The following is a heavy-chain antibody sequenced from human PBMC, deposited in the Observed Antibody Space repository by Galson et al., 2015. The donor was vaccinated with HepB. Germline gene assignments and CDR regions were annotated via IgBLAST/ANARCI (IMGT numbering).Heavy chain of an antibody. J-gene: IGHJ5*02. V-gene: IGHV3-23*01. CDR1: GFIFSAFD. D-gene: IGHD3-9*01. CDR3: AKDFNWPEGS. Sequence: SLRLSCAASGFIFSAFDMNWVRQAPGKGPEWASNIHTSGDRTYYADSVEGRFTISRDNSKNTLYLQMNSLRAEDTAIYYCAKDFNWPEGSWGQGTLVTVSS. CDR2: IHTSGDRT.